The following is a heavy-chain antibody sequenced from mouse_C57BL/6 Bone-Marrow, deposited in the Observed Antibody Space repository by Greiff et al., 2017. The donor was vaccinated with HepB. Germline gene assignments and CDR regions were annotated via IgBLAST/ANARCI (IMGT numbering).Heavy chain of an antibody. CDR3: GGGGDDGNWCDCGG. CDR1: GYSFTSYW. V-gene: IGHV1-69*02. J-gene: IGHJ1*03. CDR2: IDPSDSYT. D-gene: IGHD2-1*01. Sequence: QVQLQQPGPELVKPGASVKLSCKASGYSFTSYWMQWVKQRPGPGLEWIGQIDPSDSYTNYNQKFQGKATLTVDKSSSTAYMQLSSLTSADAAVDYCGGGGDDGNWCDCGGWGTGITVTV.